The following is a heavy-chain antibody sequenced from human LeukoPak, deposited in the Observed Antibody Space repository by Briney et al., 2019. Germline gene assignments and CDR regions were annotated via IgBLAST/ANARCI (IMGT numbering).Heavy chain of an antibody. CDR2: ITSSGNTI. D-gene: IGHD1-26*01. CDR1: GFTFSNYE. V-gene: IGHV3-48*03. J-gene: IGHJ4*02. Sequence: GSLELSFAASGFTFSNYEMNWVRPAPGEGLEWVSYITSSGNTIYYANSVKGRFTISRDNAKNSLYLQMNSLRAEDTAVYYCARDRDNRSGSYPDYWGQGTLVTVSS. CDR3: ARDRDNRSGSYPDY.